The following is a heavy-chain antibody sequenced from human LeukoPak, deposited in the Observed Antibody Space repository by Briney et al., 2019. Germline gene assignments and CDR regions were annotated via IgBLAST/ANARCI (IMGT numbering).Heavy chain of an antibody. V-gene: IGHV1-46*01. D-gene: IGHD5-24*01. J-gene: IGHJ3*02. Sequence: GASVKVSCKASGYTFTNSYIHWVRQAPGQVLEWMGLINPDGGNTNYAQNFQGRVTLTRDTSTSTVYMELSSLRSEDTAIYYCARIRDGYNDAYDIWGRGTVVTVPS. CDR1: GYTFTNSY. CDR3: ARIRDGYNDAYDI. CDR2: INPDGGNT.